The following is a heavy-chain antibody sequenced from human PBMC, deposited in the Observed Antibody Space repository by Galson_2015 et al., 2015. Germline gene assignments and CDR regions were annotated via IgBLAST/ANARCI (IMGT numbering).Heavy chain of an antibody. D-gene: IGHD2-15*01. CDR1: GGTFSSYA. V-gene: IGHV1-69*13. CDR3: ARGTGLGEAVVGQETSYSSMAV. CDR2: IIPIFGTA. Sequence: SVKVSCKASGGTFSSYAISWVRQAPGQGLEWMGGIIPIFGTANYAQKFQGRVTITADESTSTAYMELSSLRSEDTAVYYCARGTGLGEAVVGQETSYSSMAVGGKGPRSPSP. J-gene: IGHJ6*03.